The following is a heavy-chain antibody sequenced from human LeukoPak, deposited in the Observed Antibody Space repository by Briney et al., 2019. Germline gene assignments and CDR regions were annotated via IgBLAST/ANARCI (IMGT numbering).Heavy chain of an antibody. CDR1: GFTFGDYA. CDR3: TREEIGFDY. D-gene: IGHD3-16*01. V-gene: IGHV3-49*04. CDR2: IRGKAYGGTT. Sequence: GGSLRLSCTASGFTFGDYAMSWVRQAPGKGLEWVGFIRGKAYGGTTEYAASVKGRFTISRDDSKSIAYLQMNSLKTEDTAVYYCTREEIGFDYWGQGTLVTVSS. J-gene: IGHJ4*02.